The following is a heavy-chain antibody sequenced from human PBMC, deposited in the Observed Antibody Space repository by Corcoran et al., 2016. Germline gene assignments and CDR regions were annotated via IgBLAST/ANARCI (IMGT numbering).Heavy chain of an antibody. CDR2: IYYSWST. D-gene: IGHD2-8*01. V-gene: IGHV4-39*07. Sequence: QLQLQESGPGLVKPSETLSLTCTVSGGSISSSSYYWGWIRQPPGKGLEWIGSIYYSWSTYYNPSLKGRVTISVDTSKNQFSLKLSSVTAADPAVYYCARDRGGHFSVLMVYANRGGAFDIWGQGTMVTVSS. CDR1: GGSISSSSYY. CDR3: ARDRGGHFSVLMVYANRGGAFDI. J-gene: IGHJ3*02.